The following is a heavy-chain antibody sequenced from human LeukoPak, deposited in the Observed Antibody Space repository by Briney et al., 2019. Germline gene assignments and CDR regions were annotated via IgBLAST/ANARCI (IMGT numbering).Heavy chain of an antibody. D-gene: IGHD4/OR15-4a*01. CDR3: ARGRLWLDY. CDR2: IYHSGST. CDR1: GDSISSSNW. J-gene: IGHJ4*02. Sequence: SGTLSLTCGVSGDSISSSNWWSGVRQPPGKGVEWIAEIYHSGSTNYNPSLKSRVSISVDKSKNQFSLKVTSVTAADTAVYYCARGRLWLDYWGQGTLVTVSS. V-gene: IGHV4-4*02.